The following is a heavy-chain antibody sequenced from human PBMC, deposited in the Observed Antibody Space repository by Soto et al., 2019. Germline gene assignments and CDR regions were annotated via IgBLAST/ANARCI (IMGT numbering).Heavy chain of an antibody. CDR3: ARLRAYWYFDL. J-gene: IGHJ2*01. Sequence: EVQLVESGGGLVQPGGSLRLSCAASEFTFSSYWMSWVRQAPGKGLEWVANIRLDGSEKYYVDSVKGRFTISRDNAKNSLYVQMNSLRAEDTAVYYCARLRAYWYFDLWGRGTLVTVSS. V-gene: IGHV3-7*01. CDR2: IRLDGSEK. CDR1: EFTFSSYW.